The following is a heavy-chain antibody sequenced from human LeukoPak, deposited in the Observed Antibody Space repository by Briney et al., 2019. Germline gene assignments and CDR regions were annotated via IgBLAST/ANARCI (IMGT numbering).Heavy chain of an antibody. V-gene: IGHV1-69*05. CDR2: IIPIFGSA. D-gene: IGHD4-17*01. Sequence: SVKVSCKASGGTFSNYAISWVRQAPGQGLEWMGGIIPIFGSANYAQKLQGRVTMTTDTSTSTAYMELRSLRSDDTAVYYCARETTVTTPDAFDIWGQGTMVTVSS. J-gene: IGHJ3*02. CDR1: GGTFSNYA. CDR3: ARETTVTTPDAFDI.